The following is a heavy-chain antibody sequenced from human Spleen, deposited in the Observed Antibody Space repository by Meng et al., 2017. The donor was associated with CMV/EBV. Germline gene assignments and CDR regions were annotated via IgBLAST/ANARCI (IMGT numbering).Heavy chain of an antibody. CDR3: ARYPRAKYGPIY. D-gene: IGHD2-8*01. Sequence: SETLSLTCAVYGGSFSGYYWSWIRQPPGKGLEWIGYIYYSGSTYYNPSLKSRVTISVDTSKNQFSLKLSSVTAADTAVYYCARYPRAKYGPIYWGQGTLVTVSS. V-gene: IGHV4-34*01. J-gene: IGHJ4*02. CDR1: GGSFSGYY. CDR2: IYYSGST.